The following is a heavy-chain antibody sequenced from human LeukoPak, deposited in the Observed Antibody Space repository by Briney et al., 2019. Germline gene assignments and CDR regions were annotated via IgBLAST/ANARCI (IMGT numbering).Heavy chain of an antibody. CDR1: DGSISDYY. V-gene: IGHV4-59*01. CDR2: IYYRGSS. Sequence: PSETLSLTCTVSDGSISDYYWNWIRQPPGKGLEWIGYIYYRGSSNYNPSLKSRVTISVDTSKNQFSLKLNSVTAANTAVYYCAGTRCCSSASCQTTAPWGQGTLVTVSS. D-gene: IGHD2-2*01. J-gene: IGHJ5*02. CDR3: AGTRCCSSASCQTTAP.